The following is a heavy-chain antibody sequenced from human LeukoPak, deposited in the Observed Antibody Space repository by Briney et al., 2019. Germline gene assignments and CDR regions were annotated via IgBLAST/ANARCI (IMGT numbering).Heavy chain of an antibody. CDR2: IHTGGNT. V-gene: IGHV3-53*01. CDR3: TGGTAYSGYGGY. J-gene: IGHJ4*02. D-gene: IGHD6-25*01. Sequence: GGSLRLSCAASGFSVRGNYMNWVRQAPGKGPEWVSVIHTGGNTDYADSVKGRFTVSRDNSQNTIYLHMNSLRAEDTAVYYCTGGTAYSGYGGYWGQGTLVTVSS. CDR1: GFSVRGNY.